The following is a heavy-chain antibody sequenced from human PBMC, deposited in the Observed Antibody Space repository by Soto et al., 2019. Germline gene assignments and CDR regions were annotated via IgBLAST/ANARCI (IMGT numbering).Heavy chain of an antibody. V-gene: IGHV1-8*01. CDR1: GYTFTSYD. D-gene: IGHD6-19*01. Sequence: ASVKVSCKASGYTFTSYDINWVRQATGQGLEWMGWMNPNSGNTGYAQKFQGRVTMTRNTSISTAYMELSSLRSEDTAVYYCARDGQWLVSSLQTPPRFSSFSIAFDIWGQGTMVTVSS. J-gene: IGHJ3*02. CDR2: MNPNSGNT. CDR3: ARDGQWLVSSLQTPPRFSSFSIAFDI.